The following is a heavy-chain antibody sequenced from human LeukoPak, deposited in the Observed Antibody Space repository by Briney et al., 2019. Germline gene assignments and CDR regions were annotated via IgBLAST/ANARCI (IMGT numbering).Heavy chain of an antibody. D-gene: IGHD5-12*01. CDR2: IKQDGSEK. J-gene: IGHJ4*02. V-gene: IGHV3-7*01. CDR3: ARDWSGYDLGAFDY. CDR1: GFTFSSYW. Sequence: GGSLRLSCAASGFTFSSYWMSWVRQAPGKGLEWVANIKQDGSEKYYVDSVKGRFTISRDNAKNSLYLQMNSLRAEDTAVYYCARDWSGYDLGAFDYWGQGTLVTVSS.